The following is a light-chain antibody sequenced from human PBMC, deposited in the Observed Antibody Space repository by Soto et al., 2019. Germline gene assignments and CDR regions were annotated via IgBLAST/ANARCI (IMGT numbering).Light chain of an antibody. V-gene: IGKV1-27*01. CDR2: AAS. CDR3: QKYNSAPPTWT. CDR1: QSISSY. J-gene: IGKJ1*01. Sequence: DIQMTQSPSSLSASVRDRVTITCRASQSISSYLNWYQQKPGKAPKLLIYAASTLQSGVPSRFSGSGSGTDFTLTISSLQPEDVATYYCQKYNSAPPTWTFGQGTKVDIK.